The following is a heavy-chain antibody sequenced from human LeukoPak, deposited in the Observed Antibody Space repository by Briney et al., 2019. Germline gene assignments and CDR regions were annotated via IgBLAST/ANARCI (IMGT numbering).Heavy chain of an antibody. CDR1: EFTVSNHC. V-gene: IGHV3-66*02. D-gene: IGHD6-6*01. CDR2: IFSGGGI. J-gene: IGHJ6*03. Sequence: GGSLRLSCTTSEFTVSNHCMTWVRQAPGKGLEWVSLIFSGGGINYADSVKGRFTISRDNSKNTVFLQMNSLRVEYTAVYYCARSPRHDSDYYYYYMDVWGRGTTVTVSS. CDR3: ARSPRHDSDYYYYYMDV.